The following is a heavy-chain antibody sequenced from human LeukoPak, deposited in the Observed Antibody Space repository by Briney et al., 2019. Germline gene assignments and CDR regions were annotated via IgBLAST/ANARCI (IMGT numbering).Heavy chain of an antibody. D-gene: IGHD4-17*01. J-gene: IGHJ3*02. V-gene: IGHV3-23*01. CDR1: GFTFSSYA. CDR2: ISGSGGST. CDR3: ARGIHGDPAFDI. Sequence: GGSLRLSCAASGFTFSSYAMSWVRQAPGKGLEWVSAISGSGGSTYYADSVKGRFTISRDNSKNTLYLQMNSLRAEDTAVYYCARGIHGDPAFDIWGQGTMVTVSS.